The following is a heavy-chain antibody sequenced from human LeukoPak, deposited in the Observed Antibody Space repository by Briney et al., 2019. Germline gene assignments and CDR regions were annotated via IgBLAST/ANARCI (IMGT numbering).Heavy chain of an antibody. CDR1: GFTFSSYT. Sequence: GGSLRLSCAASGFTFSSYTMNWVRQAPGKGLEWVSSNSSSSYIYYVDSVKGRFTISRDNAKNSLYLQMNSMRAEDTAVYYCARVSNIQQPFSALVAWGQGTLVTVSS. J-gene: IGHJ5*02. CDR2: NSSSSYI. D-gene: IGHD6-13*01. V-gene: IGHV3-21*01. CDR3: ARVSNIQQPFSALVA.